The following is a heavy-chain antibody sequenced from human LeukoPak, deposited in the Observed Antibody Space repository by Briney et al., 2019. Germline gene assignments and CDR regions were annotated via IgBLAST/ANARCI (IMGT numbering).Heavy chain of an antibody. V-gene: IGHV3-7*01. CDR1: GFTFSTYW. CDR2: IKQDGSET. CDR3: ARHTGTYFNY. J-gene: IGHJ4*01. D-gene: IGHD1-26*01. Sequence: GGSLRLSCAASGFTFSTYWMTWLRQAPGKGLEWVANIKQDGSETYYVDSVKGRFTISRDNAKNSLYPQMNSLRAEDTAVYYCARHTGTYFNYWGHGTLVTVSS.